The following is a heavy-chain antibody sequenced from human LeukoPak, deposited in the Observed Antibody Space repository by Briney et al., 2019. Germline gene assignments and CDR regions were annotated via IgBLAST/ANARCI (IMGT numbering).Heavy chain of an antibody. D-gene: IGHD6-19*01. Sequence: SETLSLTCTVSGGSISSSSYYWGWIRQPPGKGLEWIGSIYYSGTTTYNPSLKSRVAMSVDTSRNQFSLKLSSVTAADTAVYYCARVSPIAVAGSSYFYAMDVWGQGTTVTVAS. CDR2: IYYSGTT. V-gene: IGHV4-39*07. CDR3: ARVSPIAVAGSSYFYAMDV. CDR1: GGSISSSSYY. J-gene: IGHJ6*02.